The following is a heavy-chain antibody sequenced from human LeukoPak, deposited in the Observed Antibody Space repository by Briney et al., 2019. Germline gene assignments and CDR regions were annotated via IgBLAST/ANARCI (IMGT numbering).Heavy chain of an antibody. CDR1: GYTFTSYG. J-gene: IGHJ4*02. CDR3: ARDPRRDGYNYYFDY. Sequence: ASVKVSCTASGYTFTSYGISWVRQAPGQGLEWMGWISAYNGNTNYAQKLQGRVTMTTDTSTSTAYMELRSLRSDDTAVYYCARDPRRDGYNYYFDYWGQGTLVTVSS. V-gene: IGHV1-18*01. D-gene: IGHD5-24*01. CDR2: ISAYNGNT.